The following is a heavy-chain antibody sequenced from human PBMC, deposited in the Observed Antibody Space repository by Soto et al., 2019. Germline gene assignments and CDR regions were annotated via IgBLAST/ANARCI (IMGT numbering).Heavy chain of an antibody. J-gene: IGHJ4*02. CDR2: IYYTGST. Sequence: QLQLQESGPGLVKPSETLSLTCTVSGGSISVNNYYWGWIPQTPGKGLEWIGNIYYTGSTYYNPSLKSRLSMSVDTSKSQFSLNLNSVTAADTAVYYSARLPRHDFWNWGQGTLVTVSS. CDR3: ARLPRHDFWN. CDR1: GGSISVNNYY. D-gene: IGHD3-3*01. V-gene: IGHV4-39*01.